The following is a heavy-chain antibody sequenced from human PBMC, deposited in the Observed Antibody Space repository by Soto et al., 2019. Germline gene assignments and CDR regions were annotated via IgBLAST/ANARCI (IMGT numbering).Heavy chain of an antibody. CDR1: GFTFSSYS. CDR2: ISSSSSYI. Sequence: GGSLRLSCAASGFTFSSYSMNWVRQAPGKGLEWVSSISSSSSYIYYADSVKGRFTISRGNAKNSLYLQMNSLRAEDTAVYYCARDHWDIVLMVYASAGNWFDPWGQGTLVTVSS. CDR3: ARDHWDIVLMVYASAGNWFDP. V-gene: IGHV3-21*01. D-gene: IGHD2-8*01. J-gene: IGHJ5*02.